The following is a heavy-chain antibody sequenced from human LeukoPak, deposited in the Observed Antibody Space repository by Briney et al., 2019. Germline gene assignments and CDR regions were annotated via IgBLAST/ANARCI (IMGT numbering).Heavy chain of an antibody. CDR3: AREHNLSIDY. J-gene: IGHJ4*02. Sequence: GGSLRLSCAASGFTFSSYEMNWVRQAPGKGLEWVSYISSRGSTIYYADSVKGRFTISRDNAKNSLCLQMNSLRAEDTAVYYCAREHNLSIDYWGQGTLVTVSS. D-gene: IGHD5-24*01. CDR1: GFTFSSYE. V-gene: IGHV3-48*03. CDR2: ISSRGSTI.